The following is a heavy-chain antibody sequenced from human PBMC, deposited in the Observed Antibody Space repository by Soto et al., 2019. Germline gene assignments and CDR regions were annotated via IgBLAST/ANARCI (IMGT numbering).Heavy chain of an antibody. V-gene: IGHV1-24*01. CDR1: GYAITVLS. J-gene: IGHJ6*02. D-gene: IGHD6-13*01. Sequence: ASVKVSWKVSGYAITVLSMHWVRQAPGKGLEWMGGFDPEDGETIYAQKFQGRVTMTEDTSTDTAYMELSSLRSEDTAVYYCATDGAGISSSWYIHYYYGMDVWGQGTTVTVSS. CDR2: FDPEDGET. CDR3: ATDGAGISSSWYIHYYYGMDV.